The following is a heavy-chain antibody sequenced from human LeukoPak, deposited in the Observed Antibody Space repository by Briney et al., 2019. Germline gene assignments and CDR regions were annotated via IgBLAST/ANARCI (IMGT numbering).Heavy chain of an antibody. CDR1: GYNFATYW. J-gene: IGHJ4*02. D-gene: IGHD5-24*01. V-gene: IGHV5-51*01. Sequence: GESLKISCKGSGYNFATYWIAWVRQMPGKGLEWMGIIYPDDSDTKYSPSFQGQVTISVDKSINTAYLQWNSLKASDSAMYYCARHDGDGYNSRFDLDYWGQGTLVTVSS. CDR3: ARHDGDGYNSRFDLDY. CDR2: IYPDDSDT.